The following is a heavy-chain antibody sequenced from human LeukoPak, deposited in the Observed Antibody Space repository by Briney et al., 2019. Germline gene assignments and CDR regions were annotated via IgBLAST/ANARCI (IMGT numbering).Heavy chain of an antibody. D-gene: IGHD5-18*01. Sequence: GSLRLSCAASGFTFSSYGMHWVRQAPGKGLEWVAVISYDGSNKYYADSVKGRFTISRDNAKNSLYLQMNNLRAEDTAVYYCARHLWLSGNDYWGQGTLVTVSS. CDR1: GFTFSSYG. J-gene: IGHJ4*02. CDR2: ISYDGSNK. CDR3: ARHLWLSGNDY. V-gene: IGHV3-30*03.